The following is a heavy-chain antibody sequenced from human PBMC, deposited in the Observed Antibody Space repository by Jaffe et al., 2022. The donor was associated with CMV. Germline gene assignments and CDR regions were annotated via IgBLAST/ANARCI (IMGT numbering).Heavy chain of an antibody. CDR3: ARNGAVGYYYYMDV. CDR2: IWYDGSNK. V-gene: IGHV3-33*08. J-gene: IGHJ6*03. Sequence: QVQLVESGGGVVQPGRSLRLSCAASGFTFSSYGMHWVRQAPGKGLEWVAVIWYDGSNKYYADSVKGRFTISRDNSKNTLYLQMNSLRAEDTAVYYCARNGAVGYYYYMDVWGKGTTVTVSS. D-gene: IGHD2-2*01. CDR1: GFTFSSYG.